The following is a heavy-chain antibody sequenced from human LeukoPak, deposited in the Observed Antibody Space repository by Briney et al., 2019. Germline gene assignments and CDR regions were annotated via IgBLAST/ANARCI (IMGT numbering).Heavy chain of an antibody. CDR3: ARGRAVAGWSRYYFDY. CDR2: INHSGST. D-gene: IGHD6-19*01. Sequence: SETLSLTCAVYGGSFSGYYWSWIRQPPGKGLEWIGEINHSGSTNYNPSLKSRVTISLDTSKNQFSLKLSSVTAADTAVYYCARGRAVAGWSRYYFDYWGQGTLVTVSS. CDR1: GGSFSGYY. J-gene: IGHJ4*02. V-gene: IGHV4-34*01.